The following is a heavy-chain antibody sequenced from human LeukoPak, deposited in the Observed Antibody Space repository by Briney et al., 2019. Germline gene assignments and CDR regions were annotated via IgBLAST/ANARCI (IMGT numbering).Heavy chain of an antibody. V-gene: IGHV1-2*04. CDR2: INPNSGGT. CDR3: ARARFGELLPFDY. D-gene: IGHD3-10*01. Sequence: GASVKVSCKASGYTFTGYYMHWVRQAPGQGLEWMGWINPNSGGTNYAQKFQGWVTMTRDTSISTAYMELSRLRSDDTAVYYCARARFGELLPFDYWGQGTLVTVSS. J-gene: IGHJ4*02. CDR1: GYTFTGYY.